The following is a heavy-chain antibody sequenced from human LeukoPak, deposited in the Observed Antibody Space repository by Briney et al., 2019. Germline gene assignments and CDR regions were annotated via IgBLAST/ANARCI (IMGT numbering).Heavy chain of an antibody. Sequence: GGSLRLSCAASEFTFSSYAMSWVRQAPGKGLEWVSDIGGSGGSTYYADSVKGRFTISRDNSKNTLYLQMNSLRAEDTAAYYCAKEYYDFWSGYYYFDDWGQGTLVTVSS. CDR1: EFTFSSYA. J-gene: IGHJ4*02. CDR3: AKEYYDFWSGYYYFDD. V-gene: IGHV3-23*01. D-gene: IGHD3-3*01. CDR2: IGGSGGST.